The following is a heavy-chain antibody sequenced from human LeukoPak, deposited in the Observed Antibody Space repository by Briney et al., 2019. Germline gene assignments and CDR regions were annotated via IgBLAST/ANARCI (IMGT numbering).Heavy chain of an antibody. J-gene: IGHJ6*02. CDR3: AREITIFGVVTNYYGMDV. D-gene: IGHD3-3*01. Sequence: ASVKVSCKASGYTFTGYYMHWVRQAPGQGLEWMGWINPNSGGTNYAQKFQGRVTMTRDTSISTAYMELSRLRSDDTAVYYCAREITIFGVVTNYYGMDVWSQGTTVTVSS. CDR1: GYTFTGYY. V-gene: IGHV1-2*02. CDR2: INPNSGGT.